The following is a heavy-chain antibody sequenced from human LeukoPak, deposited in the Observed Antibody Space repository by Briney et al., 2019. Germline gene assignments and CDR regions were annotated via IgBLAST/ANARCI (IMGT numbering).Heavy chain of an antibody. CDR2: INPSGGST. J-gene: IGHJ3*02. D-gene: IGHD2-2*01. V-gene: IGHV1-46*01. CDR1: GYTFTSYY. CDR3: ARGDCSSTSCYAFDI. Sequence: ASVKVSCKASGYTFTSYYMHWVGQSPGQRLEWMGIINPSGGSTSYAQKFQGRVTMTRDTSTSTVYMELSSLRSEDTAVYYCARGDCSSTSCYAFDIWGQGTMVTVSS.